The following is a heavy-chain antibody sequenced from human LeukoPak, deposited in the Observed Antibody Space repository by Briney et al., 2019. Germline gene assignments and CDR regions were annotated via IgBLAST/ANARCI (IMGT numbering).Heavy chain of an antibody. CDR2: INHSGST. CDR1: GGSISSSNYY. V-gene: IGHV4-39*07. CDR3: ATSSGWYKGQVYYYYYMDV. J-gene: IGHJ6*03. Sequence: SETLSLTCTASGGSISSSNYYWVWIRQPPGKGLEWIGEINHSGSTNYNPSLKSRVTISVDTSKNQFSLKLSSVTAADTAVYYCATSSGWYKGQVYYYYYMDVWGKGTTVTISS. D-gene: IGHD6-19*01.